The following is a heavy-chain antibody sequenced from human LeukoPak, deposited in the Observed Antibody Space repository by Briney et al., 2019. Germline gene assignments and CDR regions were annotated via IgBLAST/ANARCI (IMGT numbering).Heavy chain of an antibody. CDR1: GYTFTNYA. V-gene: IGHV7-4-1*02. Sequence: GESLKISCKASGYTFTNYAMNWVRQAPGQGLEWMGWINTNTGNPTYAQGFTGRFVFSLDTSVSTAYLQISSLKAEDTAVYYCARVLRYCSSTTCYTWFDPWGQGTLVTVSS. CDR2: INTNTGNP. J-gene: IGHJ5*02. CDR3: ARVLRYCSSTTCYTWFDP. D-gene: IGHD2-2*02.